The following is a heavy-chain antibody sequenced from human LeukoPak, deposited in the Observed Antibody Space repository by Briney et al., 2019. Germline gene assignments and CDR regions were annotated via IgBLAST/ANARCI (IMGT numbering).Heavy chain of an antibody. Sequence: GSLRLSCAASGFTFSTYSMTWVRQGPGKGLEWVSYISSGSTIYDADSVKGRFTISRDNAKNSLYLQMNSLRAEDAAVYYCARESIAVAGAPFDYWGQGTLVTVSS. D-gene: IGHD6-19*01. CDR3: ARESIAVAGAPFDY. CDR2: ISSGSTI. J-gene: IGHJ4*02. V-gene: IGHV3-69-1*02. CDR1: GFTFSTYS.